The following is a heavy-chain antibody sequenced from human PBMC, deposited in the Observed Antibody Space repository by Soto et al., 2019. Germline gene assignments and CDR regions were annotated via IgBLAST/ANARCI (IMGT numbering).Heavy chain of an antibody. CDR3: ARVLFGRGNWFDP. Sequence: QVQLQESGPGLVKPSETLSLTCTVSGGSISSYYWSWIRQPPGKGLEWIGYIHYSGRTNHNPSLKSRVTTSVDPSRIDMSLKLMSVTAEYTAVYYCARVLFGRGNWFDPWGQGTLVTVSS. V-gene: IGHV4-59*01. CDR2: IHYSGRT. D-gene: IGHD3-3*01. CDR1: GGSISSYY. J-gene: IGHJ5*02.